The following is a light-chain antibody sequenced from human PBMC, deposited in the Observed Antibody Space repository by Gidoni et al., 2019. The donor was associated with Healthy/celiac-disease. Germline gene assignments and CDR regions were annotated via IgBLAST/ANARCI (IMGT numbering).Light chain of an antibody. CDR3: QQYGSSPTG. CDR1: QSVSSSY. CDR2: GAS. J-gene: IGKJ1*01. Sequence: PGTLSLSPGERATLACRASQSVSSSYFAWDQQKPGQAPRLLLYGASSRATGIPDRFSGRGSGTDFTLNISRLEPEDFVVYYCQQYGSSPTGFXXXTKVEIK. V-gene: IGKV3-20*01.